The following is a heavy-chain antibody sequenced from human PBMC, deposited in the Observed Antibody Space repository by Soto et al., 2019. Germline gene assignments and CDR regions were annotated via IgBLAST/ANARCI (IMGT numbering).Heavy chain of an antibody. CDR3: AKGVVPVAKAYYGMDV. V-gene: IGHV3-23*01. CDR1: GFTSSIYA. CDR2: IGASAAGT. J-gene: IGHJ6*02. Sequence: EVQLLESGGDLVQPGGSLRLSCAASGFTSSIYAMNWVRQAPGKGLEWVSAIGASAAGTYYADSVKGRFTISRDHSRNTLYLQMNALRAEDTAIYYCAKGVVPVAKAYYGMDVWGQGTTVTVSS. D-gene: IGHD2-2*01.